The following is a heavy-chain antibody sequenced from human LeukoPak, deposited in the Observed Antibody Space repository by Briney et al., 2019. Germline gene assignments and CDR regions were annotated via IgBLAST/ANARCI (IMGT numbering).Heavy chain of an antibody. CDR3: AKGSSTYSITSYWYFDL. D-gene: IGHD6-13*01. CDR1: GSTFSSYS. Sequence: GGSLRLSCAASGSTFSSYSMNWVRQAPGKGLEWVSYISSSSSTIYYADSVKGRFTISRDNAKNSLYLQMNSLRAEDTAVYYCAKGSSTYSITSYWYFDLWGRGTLVTVSS. V-gene: IGHV3-48*01. J-gene: IGHJ2*01. CDR2: ISSSSSTI.